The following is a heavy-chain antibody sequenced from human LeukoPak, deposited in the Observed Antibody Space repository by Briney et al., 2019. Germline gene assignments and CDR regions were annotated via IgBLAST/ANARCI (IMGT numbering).Heavy chain of an antibody. CDR3: ARVRSSSWFNWFDP. CDR2: MNPNSGNT. Sequence: ASVKVSCKASGYTFTSYDINWVRQATGQGLEWMGWMNPNSGNTGYAQKFQGRVTMTRSTSISTAYMELSSLRSEDTAVYYCARVRSSSWFNWFDPWGQGTLVSVSS. CDR1: GYTFTSYD. V-gene: IGHV1-8*01. D-gene: IGHD6-13*01. J-gene: IGHJ5*02.